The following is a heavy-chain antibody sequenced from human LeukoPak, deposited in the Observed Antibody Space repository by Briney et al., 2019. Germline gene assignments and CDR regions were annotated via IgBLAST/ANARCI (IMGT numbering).Heavy chain of an antibody. V-gene: IGHV3-7*01. CDR1: RFTFSHYY. CDR2: IKQDGSEK. CDR3: ARGSPYSSSSYY. J-gene: IGHJ4*02. Sequence: GGSLRLSCAASRFTFSHYYMSWVRQAPGKGLEWVANIKQDGSEKYYVDSVKGRFTISRDNAKNSLYLQMNSLRAEDTAVYYCARGSPYSSSSYYWGQGTLVTVSS. D-gene: IGHD6-6*01.